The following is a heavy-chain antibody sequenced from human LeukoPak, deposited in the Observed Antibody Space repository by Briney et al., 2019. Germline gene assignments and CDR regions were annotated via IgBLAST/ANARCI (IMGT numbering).Heavy chain of an antibody. CDR2: INSDGSST. J-gene: IGHJ6*04. CDR1: GFTFSSYW. D-gene: IGHD3-10*01. CDR3: AREGLVRGVIPNRPLDV. Sequence: PGGSLRLSCAASGFTFSSYWMHWVRQAPGKGLVWVSRINSDGSSTSYADSVKGRFTISRDNAKNSLYLQMNSLRAEDTAVYYCAREGLVRGVIPNRPLDVWGKGTTVTVSS. V-gene: IGHV3-74*01.